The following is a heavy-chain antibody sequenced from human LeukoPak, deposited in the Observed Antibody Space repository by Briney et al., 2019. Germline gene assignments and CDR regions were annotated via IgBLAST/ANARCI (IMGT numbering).Heavy chain of an antibody. J-gene: IGHJ4*02. V-gene: IGHV1-2*02. CDR2: INPNSGGT. D-gene: IGHD3-10*01. CDR3: ARFNSLFIMVRGVPPH. Sequence: GASVKVSCKASGYTFTDYYIHWVRQAPGQGLEWMGWINPNSGGTNYAQKFQGRVTMTRDTSISTAHMYLSSLRSDDTAVYYCARFNSLFIMVRGVPPHWGQGTLVTVSS. CDR1: GYTFTDYY.